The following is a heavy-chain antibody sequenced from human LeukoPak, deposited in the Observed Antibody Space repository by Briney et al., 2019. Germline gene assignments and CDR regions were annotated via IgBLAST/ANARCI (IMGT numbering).Heavy chain of an antibody. Sequence: PGGSLRLSCAASGFTFSSYNMNWVRQAPGKGLEWVSSISSSSNYIYYADSVKGRFTISRDNAKNSLYLQMKSLRAEDTALYYCARDRSMTHFDYWGQGTLVTVSS. CDR1: GFTFSSYN. CDR3: ARDRSMTHFDY. V-gene: IGHV3-21*04. CDR2: ISSSSNYI. J-gene: IGHJ4*02.